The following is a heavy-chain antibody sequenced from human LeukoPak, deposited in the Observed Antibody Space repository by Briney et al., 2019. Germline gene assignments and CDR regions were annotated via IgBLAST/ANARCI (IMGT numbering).Heavy chain of an antibody. Sequence: ASVKVSCKASGYTFTSYGISWVRQAPGQGLEWMGWISAYNGNTNYAQKLQGRVTMTTDTSTSTAYMELRSLRSDDTAVYYCARDRRDGYAYWYFDLWGRGTLVTVSS. CDR2: ISAYNGNT. V-gene: IGHV1-18*01. CDR1: GYTFTSYG. CDR3: ARDRRDGYAYWYFDL. J-gene: IGHJ2*01. D-gene: IGHD5-24*01.